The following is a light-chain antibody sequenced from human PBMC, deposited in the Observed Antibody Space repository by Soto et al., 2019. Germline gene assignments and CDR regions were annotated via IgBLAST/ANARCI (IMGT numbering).Light chain of an antibody. CDR2: GAS. CDR3: QQYGGSPIT. J-gene: IGKJ5*01. CDR1: QSVTTR. V-gene: IGKV3-20*01. Sequence: EIVLTQSPDTLSLSPGGRATLSCRASQSVTTRLAWYQQKPGQPPRLLISGASVRASGVPVRISGSGSGTDFTLTISRLEPEDFALYYCQQYGGSPITFGLGTRLEL.